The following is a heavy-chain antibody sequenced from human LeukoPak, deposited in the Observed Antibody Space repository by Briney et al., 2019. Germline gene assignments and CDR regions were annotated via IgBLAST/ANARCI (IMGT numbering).Heavy chain of an antibody. CDR2: TSDDGSNT. CDR3: AKDGCGDSTCSTLYFFDY. D-gene: IGHD2-2*01. V-gene: IGHV3-30*18. CDR1: GFTFISYG. Sequence: GGSLRLSCAASGFTFISYGMHWVRQAQGKGLEWVAVTSDDGSNTYYADSVKGRFTISRDNSKKMLYLHMSSLRAEDTAVYYCAKDGCGDSTCSTLYFFDYWGQGSQVTVSS. J-gene: IGHJ4*02.